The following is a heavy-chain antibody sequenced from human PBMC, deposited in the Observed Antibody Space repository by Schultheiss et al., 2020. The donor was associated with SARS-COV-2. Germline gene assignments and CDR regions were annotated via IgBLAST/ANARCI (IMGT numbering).Heavy chain of an antibody. J-gene: IGHJ1*01. D-gene: IGHD4-17*01. CDR2: IVVGSGNT. V-gene: IGHV1-58*01. CDR3: ARAYGDYGVAEYFQH. CDR1: GFTFTSSA. Sequence: GGSLRLSCKASGFTFTSSAVQWVRQARGQRLEWIGWIVVGSGNTNYAQKLQGRVTMTTDTSTSTAYMELRSLRSDDTAVYYCARAYGDYGVAEYFQHWGQGTLVTVSS.